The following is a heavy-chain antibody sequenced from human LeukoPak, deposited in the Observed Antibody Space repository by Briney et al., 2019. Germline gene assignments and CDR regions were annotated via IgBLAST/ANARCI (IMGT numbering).Heavy chain of an antibody. D-gene: IGHD4-17*01. CDR3: ARDPYNGYYGDDYYYYMDV. Sequence: GGSLRLSCAASEFTFSNYWMNWVRQTPGKGLEWVSSITRDSIYTFYADSVKGRFTISRDNAKNSLSLQMNSLRAEDTAVYYCARDPYNGYYGDDYYYYMDVWGKGTTVTISS. CDR1: EFTFSNYW. CDR2: ITRDSIYT. V-gene: IGHV3-21*01. J-gene: IGHJ6*03.